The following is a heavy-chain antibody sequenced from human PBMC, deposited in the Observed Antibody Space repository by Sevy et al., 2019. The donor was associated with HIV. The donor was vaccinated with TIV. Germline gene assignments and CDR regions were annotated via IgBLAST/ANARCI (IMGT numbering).Heavy chain of an antibody. V-gene: IGHV3-15*01. Sequence: GGSLRLPCEASGFSFSSYGMYWVRQAPGKGLEWVGRIKSKTDGGTTDYAAPVKGRFTISRDDSKNTLYLQMNSLKTEDTAVYYCTTPYYDILTGYDYYYGMDVWGQGTTVTVSS. J-gene: IGHJ6*02. CDR3: TTPYYDILTGYDYYYGMDV. CDR1: GFSFSSYG. D-gene: IGHD3-9*01. CDR2: IKSKTDGGTT.